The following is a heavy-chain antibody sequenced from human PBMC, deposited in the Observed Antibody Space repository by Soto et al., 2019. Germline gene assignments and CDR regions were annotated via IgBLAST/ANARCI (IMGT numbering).Heavy chain of an antibody. CDR3: ARLKVQYRAPSWYLDL. CDR2: IYYSGST. D-gene: IGHD1-1*01. CDR1: GGSISGSPYY. Sequence: SETLSLTFTVSGGSISGSPYYWGWIRQPPGKGLEWIGSIYYSGSTYYNPSLKIRVTISVDTSKNQFSLKLSSVTAADTAVFYCARLKVQYRAPSWYLDLWGRGTLVTVSS. V-gene: IGHV4-39*01. J-gene: IGHJ2*01.